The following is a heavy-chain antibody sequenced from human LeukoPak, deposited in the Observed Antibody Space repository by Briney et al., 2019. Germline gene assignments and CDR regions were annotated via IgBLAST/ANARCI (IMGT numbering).Heavy chain of an antibody. J-gene: IGHJ4*02. CDR2: ISSDGSII. D-gene: IGHD6-19*01. CDR1: GFSFSSYW. CDR3: ARPAVAGRRAGGYDY. Sequence: GGSLRLSCAASGFSFSSYWMHWVRQAPGKGLVWVSRISSDGSIINYADSVKGRFTISRDNAKNTLYLQMNSLRVEDTAVYYCARPAVAGRRAGGYDYWGQGTLVTVSS. V-gene: IGHV3-74*01.